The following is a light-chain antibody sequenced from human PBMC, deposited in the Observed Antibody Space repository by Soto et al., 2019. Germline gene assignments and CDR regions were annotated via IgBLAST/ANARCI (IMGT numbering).Light chain of an antibody. CDR1: SSDVGGYNY. CDR3: SSYTSSSTVV. Sequence: QSALTQPASVSGAPGQSITISCTGTSSDVGGYNYVSWYQQHPGKAPKLMIYDVSNRPSGVSNRFSGSKSGNTAPLTICGLQAEDEAHYYCSSYTSSSTVVFGGGTKLTVL. J-gene: IGLJ2*01. V-gene: IGLV2-14*01. CDR2: DVS.